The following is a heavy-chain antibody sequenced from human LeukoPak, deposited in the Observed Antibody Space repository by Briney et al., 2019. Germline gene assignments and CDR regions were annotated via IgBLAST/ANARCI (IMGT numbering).Heavy chain of an antibody. V-gene: IGHV4-38-2*02. J-gene: IGHJ3*02. Sequence: SETLSLTCHVSGYSISSAYYWGWIRQPPGKELEWIGSIHYSGSTSYNPSLKSRVTISVDTSKNQFSLKLSSVTAADTAVYYCARVDDSSGDDAFDIWGQGTMVTVSS. CDR1: GYSISSAYY. CDR3: ARVDDSSGDDAFDI. D-gene: IGHD3-22*01. CDR2: IHYSGST.